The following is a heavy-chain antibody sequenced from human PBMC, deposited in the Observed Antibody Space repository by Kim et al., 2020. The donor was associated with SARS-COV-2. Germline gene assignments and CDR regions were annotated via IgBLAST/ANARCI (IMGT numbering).Heavy chain of an antibody. Sequence: GGSLRLSCAASGFTFSSYWMSWVRQAPGKGLEWVANIKQDGSEKYYVDSVKGRFTISRDNAKNSLYLQMNSLRAEDTAVYYCARDKFPMMVVVIFGLSGAYWGQGTLVTVSS. CDR2: IKQDGSEK. CDR1: GFTFSSYW. CDR3: ARDKFPMMVVVIFGLSGAY. J-gene: IGHJ4*02. D-gene: IGHD3-22*01. V-gene: IGHV3-7*01.